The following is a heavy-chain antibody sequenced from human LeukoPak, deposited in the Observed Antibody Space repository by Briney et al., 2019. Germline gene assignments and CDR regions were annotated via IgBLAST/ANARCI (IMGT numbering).Heavy chain of an antibody. Sequence: PGGSLRLSCAASGFTFSSYAMSWVRQAPGKGLEWVSAISGSGGSTYYADSVKGRFTISRDNSKNTLYLQMNSLRAEDTALYYCAKDGALGYSLDVYAEYFQHWGQGTLVTVPS. CDR2: ISGSGGST. V-gene: IGHV3-23*01. J-gene: IGHJ1*01. D-gene: IGHD2-21*01. CDR3: AKDGALGYSLDVYAEYFQH. CDR1: GFTFSSYA.